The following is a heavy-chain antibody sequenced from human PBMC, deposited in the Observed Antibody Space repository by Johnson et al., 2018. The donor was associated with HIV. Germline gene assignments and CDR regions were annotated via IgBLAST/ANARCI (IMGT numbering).Heavy chain of an antibody. CDR1: GLTVSSNY. V-gene: IGHV3-66*03. D-gene: IGHD1-26*01. J-gene: IGHJ3*02. Sequence: VQLVESGGGLIQPGGSLRLSCTASGLTVSSNYMSWVRQAPGKGLEWVSVIYSGGSTYYADSVKGRLTISSDHSKNTLYLQMNSLRAEDTAVYYCAKDRPRVGATAPSGGMDFDIWGQGTMVTVSS. CDR3: AKDRPRVGATAPSGGMDFDI. CDR2: IYSGGST.